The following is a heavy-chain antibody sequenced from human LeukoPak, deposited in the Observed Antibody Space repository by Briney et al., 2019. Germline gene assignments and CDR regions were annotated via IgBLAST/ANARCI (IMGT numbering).Heavy chain of an antibody. Sequence: GESLKISCQGSGYSFTSYWISWVRQMPGKGLEWMGRIDPSDSYTNYSPSFQGHVTISADKSISTAYLQWSSLKASDTAMCYCARHRIAASEPPYGMDVWGKGTTVTVSS. CDR1: GYSFTSYW. J-gene: IGHJ6*04. CDR3: ARHRIAASEPPYGMDV. CDR2: IDPSDSYT. D-gene: IGHD6-13*01. V-gene: IGHV5-10-1*01.